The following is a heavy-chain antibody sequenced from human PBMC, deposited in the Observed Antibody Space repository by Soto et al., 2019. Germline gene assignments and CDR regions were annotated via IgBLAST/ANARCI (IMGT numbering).Heavy chain of an antibody. CDR3: VRLIGNSWLDF. Sequence: SQTLSLTCAISGDSVCSSSVTWNWIRQSPSRGLEWLGRTYYRSKWYNDYAESVKSRIIINPDTSKNQFSLHLNSVTPEDTAVYYCVRLIGNSWLDFWGQGTLVTVSS. J-gene: IGHJ5*01. CDR2: TYYRSKWYN. D-gene: IGHD1-26*01. CDR1: GDSVCSSSVT. V-gene: IGHV6-1*01.